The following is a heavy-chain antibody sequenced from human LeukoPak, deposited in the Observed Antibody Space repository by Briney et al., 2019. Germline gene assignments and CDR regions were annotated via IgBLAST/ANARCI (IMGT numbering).Heavy chain of an antibody. CDR3: ARCRDGYNCDY. CDR2: IYYSGST. CDR1: GGSISSYY. V-gene: IGHV4-59*08. J-gene: IGHJ4*02. Sequence: PSETLSLTCTVSGGSISSYYWSWIRQPPGKGLEWIGYIYYSGSTNYNPSLKSRVTISVDTSKNQFSLKLSSVTAADTAVYYCARCRDGYNCDYWGQGTLVTVSS. D-gene: IGHD5-24*01.